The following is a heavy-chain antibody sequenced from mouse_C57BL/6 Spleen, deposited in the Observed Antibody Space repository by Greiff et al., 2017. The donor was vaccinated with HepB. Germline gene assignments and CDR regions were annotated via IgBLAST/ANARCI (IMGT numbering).Heavy chain of an antibody. D-gene: IGHD1-1*01. J-gene: IGHJ4*01. CDR1: GYTFTSYW. Sequence: QVHVKQSGAELVKPGASVKLSCKASGYTFTSYWMHWVKQRPGRGLEWIGRIDPNSGGTKYNEKFKSKATLTVDKPSSTAYMQLSSLTSEDSAVYYCARSDYGSSYAMDYWGQGTSVTVSS. V-gene: IGHV1-72*01. CDR3: ARSDYGSSYAMDY. CDR2: IDPNSGGT.